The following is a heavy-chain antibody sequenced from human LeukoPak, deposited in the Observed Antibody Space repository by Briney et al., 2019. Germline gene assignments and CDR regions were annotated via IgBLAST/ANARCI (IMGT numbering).Heavy chain of an antibody. J-gene: IGHJ4*02. D-gene: IGHD3-16*01. CDR2: IIPIFGTA. CDR3: ARGRYDYVWGSPQYYFDY. Sequence: SVKVSCKASGGTFSSYAISWVRQAPGEGLEWMGGIIPIFGTANYAQKFQGRVTITADESTSTAYMELSSLRSEDTAVYYCARGRYDYVWGSPQYYFDYWGQGTLVTVSS. CDR1: GGTFSSYA. V-gene: IGHV1-69*13.